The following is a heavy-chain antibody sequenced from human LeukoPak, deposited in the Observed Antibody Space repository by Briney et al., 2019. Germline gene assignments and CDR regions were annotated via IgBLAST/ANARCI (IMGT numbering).Heavy chain of an antibody. CDR2: INHSGST. J-gene: IGHJ6*04. CDR3: ARLPFYGSGSYYPYGMDV. Sequence: SENLCLNCAVYGGSFSGYYWSWIRQPPGKGLEWIGEINHSGSTNYNPSLKSRVTISVDTSKNQFSLKLSSVTAADTAVYYCARLPFYGSGSYYPYGMDVWGKGTTVTVSS. CDR1: GGSFSGYY. D-gene: IGHD3-10*01. V-gene: IGHV4-34*01.